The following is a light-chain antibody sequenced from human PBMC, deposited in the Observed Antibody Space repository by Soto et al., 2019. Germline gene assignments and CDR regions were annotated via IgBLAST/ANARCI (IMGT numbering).Light chain of an antibody. CDR3: QQGYTTPPA. Sequence: DIQMTQSPSSLSASVGDRVTITCRASQSVSIYLNWYQQKTGKAPKLLIYTTSSLQSNVPSRFSGSGSGTDFTLTFSSLQPEDFSTNYFQQGYTTPPASGQGTNVEVK. CDR2: TTS. CDR1: QSVSIY. V-gene: IGKV1-39*01. J-gene: IGKJ1*01.